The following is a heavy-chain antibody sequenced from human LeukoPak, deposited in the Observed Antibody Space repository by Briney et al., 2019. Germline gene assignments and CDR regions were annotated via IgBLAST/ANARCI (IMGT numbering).Heavy chain of an antibody. D-gene: IGHD1-26*01. Sequence: PGGSLRLSCAASGFTFDDYAMHWVRQGPGKSLEWVSLINENGDIAYYGDSVRGLLTVSRDNAKNSLYLQMNSLATEDTALYYCAKARWEPNFDYWGQGTLVTVSS. CDR3: AKARWEPNFDY. CDR2: INENGDIA. CDR1: GFTFDDYA. V-gene: IGHV3-43*02. J-gene: IGHJ4*02.